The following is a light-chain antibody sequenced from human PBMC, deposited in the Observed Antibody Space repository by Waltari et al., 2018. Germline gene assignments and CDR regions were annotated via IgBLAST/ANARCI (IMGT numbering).Light chain of an antibody. Sequence: QSALTQPASVSGSPGQSITISCPGTRSDVGSYNLVSWYQHHPGKAPKLMVYEVSKRPSGVSNRFSGSKSGNTASLTISGLQAEDEADYYCCSYAGSSTLVFGGGTKLTVL. CDR2: EVS. J-gene: IGLJ2*01. V-gene: IGLV2-23*02. CDR1: RSDVGSYNL. CDR3: CSYAGSSTLV.